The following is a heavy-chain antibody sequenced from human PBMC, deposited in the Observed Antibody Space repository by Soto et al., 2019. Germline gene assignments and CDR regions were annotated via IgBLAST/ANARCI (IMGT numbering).Heavy chain of an antibody. CDR3: ASLSGSSAPFDY. V-gene: IGHV3-30-3*01. D-gene: IGHD1-26*01. CDR1: GFTFSSYA. Sequence: WGSLRLSCAASGFTFSSYAMHWVRQAPGKGLEWVAVISYYGSNKYYADSVKGRFTISRDNSKNTLYLQMNSLRAEDTAVYYCASLSGSSAPFDYWGQGTMVTVSS. J-gene: IGHJ4*02. CDR2: ISYYGSNK.